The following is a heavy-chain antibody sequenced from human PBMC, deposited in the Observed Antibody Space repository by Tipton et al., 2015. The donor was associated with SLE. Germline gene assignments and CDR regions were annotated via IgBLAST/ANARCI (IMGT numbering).Heavy chain of an antibody. CDR1: GGSISSYY. D-gene: IGHD1-26*01. J-gene: IGHJ6*02. Sequence: PGLVKPSETLSLTCTVSGGSISSYYWSWIRQPPGKGLEWIGYIYTSGSTNYNPSLKSRVTISVDTSKNQFSLKLSSVTAADTAVYYCARTTGSYSAYGMDVWGQGTTVTVSS. V-gene: IGHV4-4*09. CDR3: ARTTGSYSAYGMDV. CDR2: IYTSGST.